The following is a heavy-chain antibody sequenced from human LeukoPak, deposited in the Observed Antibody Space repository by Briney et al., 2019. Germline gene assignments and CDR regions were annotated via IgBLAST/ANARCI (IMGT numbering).Heavy chain of an antibody. D-gene: IGHD7-27*01. CDR3: ARVWAWGSGNYFDN. CDR1: GFTFDAFG. Sequence: PGGSLRLSYAASGFTFDAFGMTWVRQAPGKGLEWVSAIRGDAGSTGYADSVKGRFTISRDNAKNSLYLQMNSLRVEDTALYYCARVWAWGSGNYFDNWGQGTLVTVSS. CDR2: IRGDAGST. J-gene: IGHJ4*02. V-gene: IGHV3-20*03.